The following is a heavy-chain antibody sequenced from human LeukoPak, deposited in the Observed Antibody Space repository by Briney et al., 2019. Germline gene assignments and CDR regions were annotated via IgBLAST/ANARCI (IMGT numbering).Heavy chain of an antibody. D-gene: IGHD6-13*01. V-gene: IGHV3-7*01. J-gene: IGHJ5*02. CDR3: ARLPNSSSWHHWFDP. CDR2: IKEDGSEK. Sequence: GGSLRLSYAASGFTFSSYWMSWVRQAPGKGLEWVASIKEDGSEKYYVDSVKGRFTISRDNAKNSLYLQTNSLRAEDTAVYYCARLPNSSSWHHWFDPWGQGTLVTVSS. CDR1: GFTFSSYW.